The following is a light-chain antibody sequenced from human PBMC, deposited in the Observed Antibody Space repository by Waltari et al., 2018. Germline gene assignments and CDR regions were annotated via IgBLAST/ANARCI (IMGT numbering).Light chain of an antibody. CDR3: QQYYSTPPIT. Sequence: DIVMTQSPDSLAVSLGERATLTCKSSQSVLYSSNNKNYLAWYQQKPGQPPKLLIYWASTRESGVPDRFSGSGSGTDFTLTISSLQAEDVAVYYCQQYYSTPPITFGQGTRLEIK. V-gene: IGKV4-1*01. J-gene: IGKJ5*01. CDR2: WAS. CDR1: QSVLYSSNNKNY.